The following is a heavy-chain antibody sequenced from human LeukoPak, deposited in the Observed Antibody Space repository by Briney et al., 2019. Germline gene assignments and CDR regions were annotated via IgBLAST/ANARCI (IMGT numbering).Heavy chain of an antibody. V-gene: IGHV3-33*01. Sequence: GGSPRLSCAASGFTFSNYDMHWVRQAPGKGLEWVAVIWFDGSNKFYADSVKGRFTISRDNSKNTLYLQMNSLRAEDTAVYYCASSAGALIDCWGQGTLVIVSS. CDR3: ASSAGALIDC. J-gene: IGHJ4*02. D-gene: IGHD6-19*01. CDR2: IWFDGSNK. CDR1: GFTFSNYD.